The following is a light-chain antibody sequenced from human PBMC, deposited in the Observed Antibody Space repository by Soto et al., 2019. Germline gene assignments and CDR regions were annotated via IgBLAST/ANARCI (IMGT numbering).Light chain of an antibody. J-gene: IGKJ2*01. CDR1: QSIVSKF. CDR2: ATS. V-gene: IGKV3-20*01. Sequence: EIVMTQSPGTLSSSPGDRATLTCRASQSIVSKFVACYQQKPAQAPLLLISATSSRSSGIPNWCSGSGSGTDFTLTIIRLEHDDVVAYYCQQYGFPPLHAFGQGTKLEIK. CDR3: QQYGFPPLHA.